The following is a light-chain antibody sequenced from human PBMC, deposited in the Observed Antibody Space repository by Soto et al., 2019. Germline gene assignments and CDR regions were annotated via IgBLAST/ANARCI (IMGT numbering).Light chain of an antibody. V-gene: IGLV2-11*01. CDR3: SSYAGSYPFV. Sequence: QSVLTQPRSVSGSPGQSVTISCTGTSSDVGGYDYVSWYQQDPGKAPKLIIYDVSKRPSGVPDRFSGSKFGNTASLTISGLQAEDEADYYCSSYAGSYPFVFGTGTKLTVL. J-gene: IGLJ1*01. CDR1: SSDVGGYDY. CDR2: DVS.